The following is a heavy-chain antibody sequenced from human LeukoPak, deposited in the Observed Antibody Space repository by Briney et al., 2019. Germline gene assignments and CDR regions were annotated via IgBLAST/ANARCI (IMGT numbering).Heavy chain of an antibody. J-gene: IGHJ4*02. CDR1: GFSFSSYG. CDR3: ARDPLRSCYGSGSPPDY. Sequence: PGGSLRLSCEASGFSFSSYGLHWVRQAPGKGLEWVALIWHDGSNKYYADSVKGRFTISRDNSKNTLHLQMNSLRAEDTAVYYCARDPLRSCYGSGSPPDYWGQGTLVTVSS. V-gene: IGHV3-33*01. CDR2: IWHDGSNK. D-gene: IGHD3-10*01.